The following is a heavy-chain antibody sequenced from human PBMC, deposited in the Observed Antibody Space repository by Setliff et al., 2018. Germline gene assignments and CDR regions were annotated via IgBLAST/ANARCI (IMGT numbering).Heavy chain of an antibody. V-gene: IGHV1-2*06. CDR1: GYTFTGYY. J-gene: IGHJ6*03. CDR3: ARTYYYASSGYRGYYYYLDV. D-gene: IGHD3-22*01. CDR2: INPDSGGT. Sequence: GASVKVSCKASGYTFTGYYMHWVRQAPGQGLEWVGRINPDSGGTNYARKFQGRVTMTRDTSISTAYMELSRLRSDDTAVYYCARTYYYASSGYRGYYYYLDVWGKGTTVTVSS.